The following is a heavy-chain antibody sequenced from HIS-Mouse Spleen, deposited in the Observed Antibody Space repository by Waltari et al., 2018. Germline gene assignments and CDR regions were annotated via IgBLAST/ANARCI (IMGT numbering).Heavy chain of an antibody. CDR3: AREIPYSSSWYDWYFDL. Sequence: QLQLQESGPGLVKPSETLSLTCTVPGGSISSSSYYWGWIRQPPGKGLEWIVSIYYRGSTYYNPSLKSRVTISVDTSKNQFSLKLSSVTAADTAVYYCAREIPYSSSWYDWYFDLWGRGTLVTVSS. J-gene: IGHJ2*01. CDR2: IYYRGST. D-gene: IGHD6-13*01. CDR1: GGSISSSSYY. V-gene: IGHV4-39*07.